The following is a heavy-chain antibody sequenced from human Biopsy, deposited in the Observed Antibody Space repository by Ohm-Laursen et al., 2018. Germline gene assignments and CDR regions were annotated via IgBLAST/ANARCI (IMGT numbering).Heavy chain of an antibody. Sequence: ASVKVSCKVSGYSFTKYYINWVRQAPGQGLEWVGIINPTGGTASYAEKFQGRVTLTRDTSTGTVYLELNSLTSEDTALYYCARDETGSSVFGPYYYGMDVWGQGTTVTVSS. CDR1: GYSFTKYY. D-gene: IGHD3-9*01. CDR2: INPTGGTA. CDR3: ARDETGSSVFGPYYYGMDV. V-gene: IGHV1-46*01. J-gene: IGHJ6*02.